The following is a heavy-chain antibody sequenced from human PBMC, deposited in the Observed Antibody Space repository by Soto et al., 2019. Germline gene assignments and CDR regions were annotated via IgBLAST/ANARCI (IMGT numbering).Heavy chain of an antibody. J-gene: IGHJ5*02. CDR2: IYYSGST. D-gene: IGHD6-13*01. CDR3: ARTSYSSSRGNWFDP. Sequence: PSETLSLTCSVSGVSISRYYWSWIRQPPGKGLEWIGYIYYSGSTNYNPSLKSRVTISVDTSKNQFSLKLSSVTAADTAAYYCARTSYSSSRGNWFDPWGQGTLVTVSS. V-gene: IGHV4-59*01. CDR1: GVSISRYY.